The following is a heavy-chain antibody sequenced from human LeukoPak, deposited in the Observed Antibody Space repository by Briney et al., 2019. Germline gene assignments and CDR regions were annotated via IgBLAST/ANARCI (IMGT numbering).Heavy chain of an antibody. Sequence: SSISSSSSYIYYADSVKGRFTISRDNAKNSLYLQMNSLRAEDTAVYYCARGKNGNPPGFDYWGQGTLVTVSS. V-gene: IGHV3-21*01. D-gene: IGHD4-23*01. CDR2: ISSSSSYI. J-gene: IGHJ4*02. CDR3: ARGKNGNPPGFDY.